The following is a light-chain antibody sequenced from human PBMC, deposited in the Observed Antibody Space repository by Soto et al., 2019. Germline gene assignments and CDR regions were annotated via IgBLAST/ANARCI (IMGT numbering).Light chain of an antibody. J-gene: IGKJ4*01. CDR3: QQRGNWPS. V-gene: IGKV3-11*01. CDR2: DAS. Sequence: EIALTQSPATLSFSPGERATLSCRASQSISRYLAWYQQKPGQAPRLLIYDASNRATGIPARFSGSGSGTDFTLTISSLEPEDFAVYYCQQRGNWPSFGGGTKVEIK. CDR1: QSISRY.